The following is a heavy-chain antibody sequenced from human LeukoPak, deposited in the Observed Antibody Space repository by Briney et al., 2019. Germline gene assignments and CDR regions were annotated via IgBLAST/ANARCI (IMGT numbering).Heavy chain of an antibody. J-gene: IGHJ4*02. V-gene: IGHV3-48*01. CDR2: ISSSSSTT. Sequence: GGSLRLSCAASGLTFSSYSMNWVRQAPGKGLEWVSYISSSSSTTYYADSVKGRFTISRDNAKNSLYLQMNSLRAEDTAVYYCAREEYSSSYYFDYWGQGTLVTVSS. D-gene: IGHD6-6*01. CDR3: AREEYSSSYYFDY. CDR1: GLTFSSYS.